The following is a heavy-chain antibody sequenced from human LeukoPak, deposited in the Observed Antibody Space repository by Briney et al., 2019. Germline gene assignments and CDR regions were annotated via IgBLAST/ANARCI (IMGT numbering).Heavy chain of an antibody. CDR3: ARTTFDYSFDY. CDR1: GYTFTGYY. Sequence: ASVKVSRKASGYTFTGYYMHWVRQAPGQGLEWMGWINPNSGGTNYAQKFQGRVTMTRDTSTSTAYMELSRLRSDDTAVYYCARTTFDYSFDYWGQGTLVTASS. V-gene: IGHV1-2*02. CDR2: INPNSGGT. J-gene: IGHJ4*02. D-gene: IGHD4-11*01.